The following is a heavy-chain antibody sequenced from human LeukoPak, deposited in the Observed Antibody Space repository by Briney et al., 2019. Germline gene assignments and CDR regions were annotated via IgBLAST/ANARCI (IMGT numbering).Heavy chain of an antibody. V-gene: IGHV1-69*06. CDR2: IIPIFGTA. Sequence: SVKVSCKASGGTFSSYAISWVRQAPGQGLEWMGGIIPIFGTANYAQKFQGRVTITADKSTSTAYMELSSLRSEDTAVYYCATGRYYDSSGYTDAFGIWGQGTMVTVSS. D-gene: IGHD3-22*01. J-gene: IGHJ3*02. CDR3: ATGRYYDSSGYTDAFGI. CDR1: GGTFSSYA.